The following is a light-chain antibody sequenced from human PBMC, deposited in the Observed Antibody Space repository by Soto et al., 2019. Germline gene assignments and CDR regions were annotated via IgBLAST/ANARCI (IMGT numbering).Light chain of an antibody. CDR1: QSVLYSSNNKNY. Sequence: DIVMTRSPDSLALSLGERGTINCKSSQSVLYSSNNKNYLAWYQQKPGQPPKLLIYWASTRESGVPDRFSGSGSGTDFTLTISSLQSEDFAVYSCLQYHNLWAFGQGTKVDIK. J-gene: IGKJ1*01. V-gene: IGKV4-1*01. CDR3: LQYHNLWA. CDR2: WAS.